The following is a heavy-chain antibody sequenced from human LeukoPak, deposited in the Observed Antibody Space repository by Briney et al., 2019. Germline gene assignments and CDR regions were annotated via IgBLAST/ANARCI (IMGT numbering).Heavy chain of an antibody. D-gene: IGHD6-19*01. CDR2: ISSSSSTI. CDR1: GFTFSSYS. J-gene: IGHJ4*02. CDR3: AKDSSVAALVLDY. V-gene: IGHV3-48*01. Sequence: GGSLRLSCAASGFTFSSYSMNWVRQAPGKGLEWVSYISSSSSTIYYADSVKGRFTISRDNAKNSLYLQMNSLRAEDTAVYYCAKDSSVAALVLDYWGQGTLVTVSS.